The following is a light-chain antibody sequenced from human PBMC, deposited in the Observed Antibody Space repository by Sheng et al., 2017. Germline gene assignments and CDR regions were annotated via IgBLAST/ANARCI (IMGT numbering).Light chain of an antibody. V-gene: IGLV3-21*02. CDR1: KIGTKI. J-gene: IGLJ2*01. CDR2: EDS. CDR3: QVWDGSSEHVV. Sequence: SYVLTQPPSVSVAPGQTAIFTCEGNKIGTKIVHWYQQKPGQAPLLVVFEDSDRPSGIPERFSGSNSGNTATLTINRVEAGDEAAYYCQVWDGSSEHVVFGGGSKLTV.